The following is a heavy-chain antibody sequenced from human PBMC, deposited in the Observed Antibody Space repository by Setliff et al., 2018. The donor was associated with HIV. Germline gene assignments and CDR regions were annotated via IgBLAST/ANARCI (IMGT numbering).Heavy chain of an antibody. V-gene: IGHV4-39*01. J-gene: IGHJ4*02. D-gene: IGHD1-1*01. Sequence: SSETLSLTCTVSGGSIYGSDYYWGWIRQPPGKGLESIGSIYYSGSTYYKPYLKSRVTISVDTSKNQFSLKMSSVTAADTAVYYCARQGQLGSEWGQGTLVTVSS. CDR3: ARQGQLGSE. CDR1: GGSIYGSDYY. CDR2: IYYSGST.